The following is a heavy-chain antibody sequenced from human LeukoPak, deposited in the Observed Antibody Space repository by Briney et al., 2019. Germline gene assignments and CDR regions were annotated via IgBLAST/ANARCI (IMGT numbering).Heavy chain of an antibody. D-gene: IGHD5-18*01. Sequence: GGSLRLSCAASGFTFSNYWMHWVRQAPGKGLVWVSCIKNDGSGTIYADSVKGRFTISRDNAKNTLYLQMNSLRAEDTAVYYCARNPSTSMEFWGQGTLVTVSS. CDR1: GFTFSNYW. CDR2: IKNDGSGT. J-gene: IGHJ4*02. V-gene: IGHV3-74*01. CDR3: ARNPSTSMEF.